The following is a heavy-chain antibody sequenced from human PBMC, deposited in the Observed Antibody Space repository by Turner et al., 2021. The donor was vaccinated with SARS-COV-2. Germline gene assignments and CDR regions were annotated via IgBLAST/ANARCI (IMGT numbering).Heavy chain of an antibody. CDR3: ARHQGSTSGYDHGMNV. CDR2: FYKIGSI. CDR1: GGSISSKS. J-gene: IGHJ6*02. V-gene: IGHV4-59*08. D-gene: IGHD1-1*01. Sequence: QVQLQESGPGLVRPSETLSHTCTVSGGSISSKSWSWIRQSPGRGLEWIGYFYKIGSIDYNPTLRSRVTISVDTSKNQLSLNLISMTAADTAVYYWARHQGSTSGYDHGMNVWGQGTAVIVSS.